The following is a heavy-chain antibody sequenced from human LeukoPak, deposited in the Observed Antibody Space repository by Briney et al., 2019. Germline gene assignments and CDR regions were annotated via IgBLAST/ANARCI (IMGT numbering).Heavy chain of an antibody. Sequence: PGGSLRLSCAASGFTFSSYWMSWVRQPPGKGLEWIGSIYYSGSTYYNPSLKSRVTISVETSKNQFSLKLSSVTAADTAIYYCARGGYYGSGNDFRFDPWGQGTLVTVSS. CDR1: GFTFSSYW. J-gene: IGHJ5*02. D-gene: IGHD3-10*01. V-gene: IGHV4-39*07. CDR3: ARGGYYGSGNDFRFDP. CDR2: IYYSGST.